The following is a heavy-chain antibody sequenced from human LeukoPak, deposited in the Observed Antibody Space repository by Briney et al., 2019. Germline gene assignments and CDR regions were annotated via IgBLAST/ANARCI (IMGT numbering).Heavy chain of an antibody. Sequence: GGSLRLSCAASGFTFSSYSMNWVRQAPGKGLEWVSSISSSSSYIYYADSVKGRFTISRDNAKNSLYLQMNSLRAEDTAVYYCARASGYYYQSDYWGQGTLVTVSS. J-gene: IGHJ4*02. D-gene: IGHD3-22*01. CDR1: GFTFSSYS. V-gene: IGHV3-21*01. CDR3: ARASGYYYQSDY. CDR2: ISSSSSYI.